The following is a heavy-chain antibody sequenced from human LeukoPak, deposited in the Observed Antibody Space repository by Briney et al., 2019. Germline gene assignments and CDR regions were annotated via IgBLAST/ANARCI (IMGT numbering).Heavy chain of an antibody. J-gene: IGHJ5*02. CDR3: ARKGDKTSNRFDP. V-gene: IGHV3-33*01. CDR1: GFTFSSYG. CDR2: IWYDGSNK. Sequence: GGSLRLSCAASGFTFSSYGMHWVRQAPGKGLEWVAVIWYDGSNKYYADSVKGRFTISRDNSKNTLYLQMNSLRAEDTAVYYCARKGDKTSNRFDPWGQGTLVTVSS.